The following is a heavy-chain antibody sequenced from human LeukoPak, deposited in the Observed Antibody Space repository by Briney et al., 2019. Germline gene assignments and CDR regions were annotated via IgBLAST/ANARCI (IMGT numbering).Heavy chain of an antibody. V-gene: IGHV3-33*01. CDR3: ARDRLMVRGVIRSFSFDY. CDR2: IWYDGSNK. J-gene: IGHJ4*02. CDR1: GFTFSSYG. D-gene: IGHD3-10*01. Sequence: GGSLRLSCAASGFTFSSYGVHWVRQAPGKGLEWVAVIWYDGSNKYYADSVKGRFTISRDNSKNTLYLQMNSLRAEDTAVYYCARDRLMVRGVIRSFSFDYWGQGALVTVSS.